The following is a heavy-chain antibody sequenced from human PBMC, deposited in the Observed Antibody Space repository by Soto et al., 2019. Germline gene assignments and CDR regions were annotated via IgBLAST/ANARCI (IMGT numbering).Heavy chain of an antibody. Sequence: GGSLRLSCAASGFTFSSYWMHWVRQAPGKGLVWVSRINSDGSSTSYADSVKGRFTISRDNAKNTLYLQMNSLRAEDTAVYYCARDRYCSSTSCKSQTTTWYYYMDVWGKGTTVTVSS. CDR2: INSDGSST. D-gene: IGHD2-2*01. CDR3: ARDRYCSSTSCKSQTTTWYYYMDV. J-gene: IGHJ6*03. CDR1: GFTFSSYW. V-gene: IGHV3-74*01.